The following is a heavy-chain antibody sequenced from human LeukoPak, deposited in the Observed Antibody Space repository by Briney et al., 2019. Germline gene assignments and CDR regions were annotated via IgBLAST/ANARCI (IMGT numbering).Heavy chain of an antibody. CDR2: ISGSGGST. J-gene: IGHJ4*02. Sequence: PGGSLRLSCAASGFTFSSYAMSWVRQAPGKGLEWVSAISGSGGSTYYADSAKGRFTISRDNSKNTLYLQMNSLRAEDTAVYYCAKDETPNTGVVIISYFDYWGQGTLVTVSS. CDR1: GFTFSSYA. D-gene: IGHD3-3*01. V-gene: IGHV3-23*01. CDR3: AKDETPNTGVVIISYFDY.